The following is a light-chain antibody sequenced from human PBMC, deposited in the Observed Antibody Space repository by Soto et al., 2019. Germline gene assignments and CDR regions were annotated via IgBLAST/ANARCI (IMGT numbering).Light chain of an antibody. V-gene: IGLV2-23*02. J-gene: IGLJ7*01. CDR1: SSDVGSHNL. CDR3: CSYGGSSAV. CDR2: EVS. Sequence: QSALTQPASVSGSPGQSITISCTGTSSDVGSHNLVSWYQQHPGQAPKLMIYEVSNRPLGVSARFSASISGNTASLTISVLQAEAEADYYCCSYGGSSAVFGGGTQLTVL.